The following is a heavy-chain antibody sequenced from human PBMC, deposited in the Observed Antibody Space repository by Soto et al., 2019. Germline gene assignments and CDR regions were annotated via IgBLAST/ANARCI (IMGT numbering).Heavy chain of an antibody. J-gene: IGHJ6*04. CDR3: ARHRNSGRGKNYYYGMDG. D-gene: IGHD6-19*01. Sequence: GESLKISCKASGYSFATSWIGWVRQMPGKGLEWMGIVFPADSETKYSPSFQGQVSISADKSISTAYLQWSSLKASDTAMYYCARHRNSGRGKNYYYGMDGWGKGTTVTVSS. CDR2: VFPADSET. CDR1: GYSFATSW. V-gene: IGHV5-51*01.